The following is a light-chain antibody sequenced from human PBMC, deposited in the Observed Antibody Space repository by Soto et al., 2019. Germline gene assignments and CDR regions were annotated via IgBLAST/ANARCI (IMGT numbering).Light chain of an antibody. V-gene: IGLV1-40*01. CDR3: QSYDNSLSGYV. J-gene: IGLJ1*01. CDR2: GNN. CDR1: SSNIGAGYD. Sequence: QSALTQPPSLSGAPGQRVTISCTGSSSNIGAGYDVHWYQQVSGTAPKLLIYGNNNRPSGVPDRFSGSKAGTSPSLAITGLQAEDEADYYCQSYDNSLSGYVFGTGTKVT.